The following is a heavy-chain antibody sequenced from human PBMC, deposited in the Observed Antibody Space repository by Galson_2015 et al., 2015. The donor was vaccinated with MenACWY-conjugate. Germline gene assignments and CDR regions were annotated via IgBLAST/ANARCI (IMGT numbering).Heavy chain of an antibody. V-gene: IGHV1-69*04. Sequence: SVKVSCKASGGTFSNYAITWVRQAPGQGLEWMGRIIPVLDIANYAQNFQGRVTITADKSTTTAHMELSSLRAEDTAVYYCAKDRGVVVAETHWFDPWGQGTLVTVSS. D-gene: IGHD2-15*01. CDR1: GGTFSNYA. CDR3: AKDRGVVVAETHWFDP. J-gene: IGHJ5*02. CDR2: IIPVLDIA.